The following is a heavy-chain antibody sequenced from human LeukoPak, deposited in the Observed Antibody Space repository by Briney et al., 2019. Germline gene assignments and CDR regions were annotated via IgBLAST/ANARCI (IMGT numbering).Heavy chain of an antibody. CDR2: IRGSGGST. V-gene: IGHV3-23*01. Sequence: GESLKISCAASGFTFSSYAMSWVRQAPGKGLEWVSSIRGSGGSTYYADSVKGRFTISRDNSKNPLYLQMNSLRAEDTAVYYCAKGSSSGWSFDYWGQGTLVTVSS. D-gene: IGHD6-19*01. J-gene: IGHJ4*02. CDR3: AKGSSSGWSFDY. CDR1: GFTFSSYA.